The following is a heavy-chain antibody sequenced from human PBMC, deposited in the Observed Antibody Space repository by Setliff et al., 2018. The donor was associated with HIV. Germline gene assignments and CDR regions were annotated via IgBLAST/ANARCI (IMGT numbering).Heavy chain of an antibody. J-gene: IGHJ6*03. Sequence: GGSLRLSCAASGFTFSSYSMNWVRQAPGKGLEWVSFISSSSSYIYYADSVKGRFTISRDNAKNSLYLQMNSLRAEDTAVYYCAKDTLPASARGSSMDVWGKGTTVTVSS. CDR1: GFTFSSYS. CDR2: ISSSSSYI. V-gene: IGHV3-21*01. CDR3: AKDTLPASARGSSMDV.